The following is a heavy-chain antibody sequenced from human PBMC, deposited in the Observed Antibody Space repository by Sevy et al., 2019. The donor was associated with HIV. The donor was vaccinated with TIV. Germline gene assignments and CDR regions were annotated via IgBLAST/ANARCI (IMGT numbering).Heavy chain of an antibody. Sequence: GGSLRLSCAASGFTFSNYAMSWVRQAPGKGLEWVSTVSGSGGNAHYADSVKGRLTISRDNSKNTLFLQMNSLTPEDTAVYYCARGGGYCGGDCYSIDYWGQGALVTVSS. V-gene: IGHV3-23*01. CDR3: ARGGGYCGGDCYSIDY. CDR1: GFTFSNYA. CDR2: VSGSGGNA. D-gene: IGHD2-21*02. J-gene: IGHJ4*02.